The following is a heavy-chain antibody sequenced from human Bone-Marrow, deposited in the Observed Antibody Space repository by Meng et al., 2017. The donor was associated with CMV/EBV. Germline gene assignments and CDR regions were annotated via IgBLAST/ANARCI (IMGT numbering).Heavy chain of an antibody. V-gene: IGHV3-23*01. CDR3: AKGHRDDFWSGLPYYYGSGSYSFDY. CDR1: GFTFSSYA. CDR2: ISGSGGST. Sequence: GGSLRLSCAASGFTFSSYAMSWVRQAPGKGLEWVSAISGSGGSTYYADSVKGRFTISRDNSKNTLYLQMNSLRAEDTAVYYCAKGHRDDFWSGLPYYYGSGSYSFDYWGQGTLVTVSS. D-gene: IGHD3-10*01. J-gene: IGHJ4*02.